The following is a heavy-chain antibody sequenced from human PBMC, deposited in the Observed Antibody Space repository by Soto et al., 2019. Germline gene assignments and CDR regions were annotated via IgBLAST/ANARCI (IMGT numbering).Heavy chain of an antibody. CDR1: GYTFTTYY. CDR2: INPNGGST. D-gene: IGHD2-15*01. Sequence: QVQLVQSGAEVKRPGASVKVSCKASGYTFTTYYMHWVRQAPGQGLEWLGIINPNGGSTTYAQKFQGRVTMTRDTSTSTVYLLLSSLSSEDTAVYYCARAGYCSGGTCFHANCGYCGQGTLVTVSA. CDR3: ARAGYCSGGTCFHANCGY. J-gene: IGHJ4*02. V-gene: IGHV1-46*01.